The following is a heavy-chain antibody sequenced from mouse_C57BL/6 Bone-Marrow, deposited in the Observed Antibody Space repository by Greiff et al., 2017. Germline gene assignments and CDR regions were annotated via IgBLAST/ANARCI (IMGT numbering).Heavy chain of an antibody. D-gene: IGHD1-1*01. V-gene: IGHV1-81*01. CDR2: IYPRSGNT. CDR3: ARGGTVVAPYWYFDV. CDR1: GYTFTSYG. J-gene: IGHJ1*03. Sequence: QVQLQQSGAELARPGASVKLSCKASGYTFTSYGISWVKQRTGQGLEWIGEIYPRSGNTYYNEKFKGKATLTADKSSSPAYMELRSLPSEDSAVYFCARGGTVVAPYWYFDVWGTGTTVTVSS.